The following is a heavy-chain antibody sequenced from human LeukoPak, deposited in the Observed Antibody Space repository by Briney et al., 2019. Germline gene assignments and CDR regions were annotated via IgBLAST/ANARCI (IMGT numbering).Heavy chain of an antibody. J-gene: IGHJ5*02. V-gene: IGHV4-4*07. Sequence: SETLSLSCTVSGGSISSYSWSWIRQPAGKGLEWIGRIFASGSTKYNPSLKSRVTMSVETSKNQFSLKLSSVTAADTAVYYCARESILLWFGEPHRRGNWFDPWGQGTLVIVSS. CDR3: ARESILLWFGEPHRRGNWFDP. CDR2: IFASGST. D-gene: IGHD3-10*01. CDR1: GGSISSYS.